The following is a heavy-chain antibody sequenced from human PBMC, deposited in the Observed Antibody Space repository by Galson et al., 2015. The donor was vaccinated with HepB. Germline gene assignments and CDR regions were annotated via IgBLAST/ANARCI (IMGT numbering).Heavy chain of an antibody. D-gene: IGHD1-1*01. V-gene: IGHV3-21*01. Sequence: SLRLSCAASGFTFNDYNMIWVRQAPGKGLEWVSSINSDSTYIYYADSVRGRFTITRDNAKNSLYLQMNSLRVEDTAIYYCARDPPLEAPFGYWGQGTLVTVSS. CDR2: INSDSTYI. J-gene: IGHJ4*02. CDR3: ARDPPLEAPFGY. CDR1: GFTFNDYN.